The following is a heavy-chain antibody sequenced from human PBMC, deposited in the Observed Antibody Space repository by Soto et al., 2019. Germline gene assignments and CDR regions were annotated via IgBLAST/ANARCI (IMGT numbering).Heavy chain of an antibody. CDR3: ARGPFRPSAMDD. CDR1: GDNFKKNV. J-gene: IGHJ6*02. V-gene: IGHV1-69*01. D-gene: IGHD3-10*01. CDR2: TIPALGKT. Sequence: QVQLMQSGAEIKKPGSSVKVSCKTSGDNFKKNVFTWVRQAPGQGLEWMGGTIPALGKTHYIEKFQGRVTITVDDATRTLYMEVRDLTTEDTALYYSARGPFRPSAMDDWGQGTTVTVSS.